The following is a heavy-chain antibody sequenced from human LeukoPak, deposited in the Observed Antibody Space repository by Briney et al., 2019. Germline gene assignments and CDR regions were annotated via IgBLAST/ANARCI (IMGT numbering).Heavy chain of an antibody. Sequence: RASVKVSCKASGYTFTSYGISWVRQAPGQGLEWMGWISAYNGNTNYAQKLQGRVTMTTDTSTSTAYMELRSLRSDDTAVYYCARDQRAESGSGSYPFDYWGQGTLVTVSS. CDR1: GYTFTSYG. CDR3: ARDQRAESGSGSYPFDY. D-gene: IGHD3-10*01. J-gene: IGHJ4*02. CDR2: ISAYNGNT. V-gene: IGHV1-18*01.